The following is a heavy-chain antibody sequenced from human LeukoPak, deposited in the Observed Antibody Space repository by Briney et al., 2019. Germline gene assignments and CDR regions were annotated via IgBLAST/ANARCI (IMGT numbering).Heavy chain of an antibody. CDR3: ARAGSSGWYRGVYYFDY. V-gene: IGHV4-38-2*02. Sequence: SETLSLTCTVSGYSISSGYYWGWIRQPPGKGLEWIGSIYHSGSTYYNPSLKSRVTISVDTSKNQFSLKLSSVTAADTAVYYCARAGSSGWYRGVYYFDYWGQGTLVTVSS. CDR1: GYSISSGYY. J-gene: IGHJ4*02. D-gene: IGHD6-19*01. CDR2: IYHSGST.